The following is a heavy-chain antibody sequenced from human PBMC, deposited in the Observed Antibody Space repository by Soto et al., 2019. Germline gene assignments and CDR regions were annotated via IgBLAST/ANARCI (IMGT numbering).Heavy chain of an antibody. CDR1: GPTFIAYY. V-gene: IGHV1-2*02. CDR2: IDPKSGGT. Sequence: QLVQSGAEVNKPGASVRVSCKTSGPTFIAYYIHWVRQAPGQGLEWMGWIDPKSGGTTYEQKFLGRVTMTRDTSINTAYMVLNRLTYDDTAVYYCARVSVDVPEWGQGTLITVSS. CDR3: ARVSVDVPE. J-gene: IGHJ4*02. D-gene: IGHD5-12*01.